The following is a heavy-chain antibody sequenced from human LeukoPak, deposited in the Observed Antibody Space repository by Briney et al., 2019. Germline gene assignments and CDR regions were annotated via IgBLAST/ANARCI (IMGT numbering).Heavy chain of an antibody. CDR1: GFTFSSYA. Sequence: PGGSLRLSCAASGFTFSSYAMSWVRQAPGKGLEWVSAISGSGGSTYYADSVKGRFTISRDNAKNSLYLQMNSLRAEDTAVYYCARVEEEWELLALNFDYWGQGTLVTVSS. J-gene: IGHJ4*02. V-gene: IGHV3-23*01. CDR3: ARVEEEWELLALNFDY. CDR2: ISGSGGST. D-gene: IGHD1-26*01.